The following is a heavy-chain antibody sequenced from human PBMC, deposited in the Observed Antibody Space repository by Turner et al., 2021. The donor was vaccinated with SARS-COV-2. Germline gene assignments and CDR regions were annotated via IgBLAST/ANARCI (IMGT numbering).Heavy chain of an antibody. CDR2: FDPEDGET. V-gene: IGHV1-24*01. CDR3: ATAQASEYDSSGSKGFDYYYYGMDV. Sequence: VQLVQSGAEVKNPGASVKVTCRVSGSTLIVFSMLGVRQAPGKGLEWMGGFDPEDGETIYAQKFHGRVTMTEDTSTDTAYMELSSLRYVDTAVDYCATAQASEYDSSGSKGFDYYYYGMDVWGQGTTVTVSS. D-gene: IGHD3-22*01. J-gene: IGHJ6*02. CDR1: GSTLIVFS.